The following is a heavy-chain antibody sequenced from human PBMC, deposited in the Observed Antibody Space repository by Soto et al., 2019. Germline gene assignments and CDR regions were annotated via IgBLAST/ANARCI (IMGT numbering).Heavy chain of an antibody. V-gene: IGHV4-30-2*01. J-gene: IGHJ4*02. CDR2: IYHREST. CDR1: GGSISSGGYS. CDR3: ARADLEWLLFDY. Sequence: SETLSLTCAVSGGSISSGGYSWSWIRQPPGKGLEWIGYIYHRESTYYNPSLKRRVTISEDRSKNQFTLKLSSVTTADTAVYYCARADLEWLLFDYWGQGTLVTVSS. D-gene: IGHD3-3*01.